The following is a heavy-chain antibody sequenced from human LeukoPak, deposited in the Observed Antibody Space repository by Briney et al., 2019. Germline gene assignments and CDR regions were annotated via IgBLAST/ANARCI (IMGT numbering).Heavy chain of an antibody. J-gene: IGHJ4*02. V-gene: IGHV1-2*02. CDR2: IIPNSGGT. D-gene: IGHD2/OR15-2a*01. Sequence: APVKVACRTSGYTFSDYYLHWVRQAPGQGLEWMGYIIPNSGGTTYAQKFQGRVTMTRDTSISAAYLDLSGLRSDDTAVYYCSTEDKYCTTSTCGDSWGQGTLVTVSS. CDR1: GYTFSDYY. CDR3: STEDKYCTTSTCGDS.